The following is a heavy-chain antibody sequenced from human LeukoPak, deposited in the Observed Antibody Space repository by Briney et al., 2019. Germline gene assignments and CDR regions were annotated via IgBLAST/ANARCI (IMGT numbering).Heavy chain of an antibody. CDR2: IWYDGSNK. V-gene: IGHV3-33*08. J-gene: IGHJ3*02. CDR3: ARDGPYYYDSSGYYYVGAFDI. CDR1: GFTFSSYA. D-gene: IGHD3-22*01. Sequence: GGSLRLSCAASGFTFSSYAMHWVRQAPGKGLEWVAVIWYDGSNKYYADSVKGRFTISRDNSKNTLYLQMNSLRAEDTAVYYCARDGPYYYDSSGYYYVGAFDIWGQGTMVTVSS.